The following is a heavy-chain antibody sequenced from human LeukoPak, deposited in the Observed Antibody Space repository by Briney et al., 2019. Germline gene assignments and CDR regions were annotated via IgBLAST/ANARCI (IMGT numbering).Heavy chain of an antibody. J-gene: IGHJ5*02. D-gene: IGHD2-2*01. V-gene: IGHV6-1*01. Sequence: SQTLSLTCAISGDSFSSNSVTWNWIRQPPSRGLEWLGRTYYRSTWYNDYAVSVRGRITVNPDTSKNQFPLHLNSVTPEDTAVYYCARRLTQYDCFDPWGQGILVTVSS. CDR2: TYYRSTWYN. CDR3: ARRLTQYDCFDP. CDR1: GDSFSSNSVT.